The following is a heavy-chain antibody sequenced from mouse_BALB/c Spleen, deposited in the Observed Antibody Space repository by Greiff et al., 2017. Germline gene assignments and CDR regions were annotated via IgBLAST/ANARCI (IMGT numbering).Heavy chain of an antibody. Sequence: VQLKESGPGLVKPSQSLSLTCTVTGYSITSDYAWNWIRQFPGNKLEWMGYISYSGSTSYNPSLKSRISITRDTSKNQFFLQLNSVTTEDTATYYCAATARGNYFDYWGQGTTLTVSS. CDR3: AATARGNYFDY. D-gene: IGHD1-2*01. CDR2: ISYSGST. V-gene: IGHV3-2*02. J-gene: IGHJ2*01. CDR1: GYSITSDYA.